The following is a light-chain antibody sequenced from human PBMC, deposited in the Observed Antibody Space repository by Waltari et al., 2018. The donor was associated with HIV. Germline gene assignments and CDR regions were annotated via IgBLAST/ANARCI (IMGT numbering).Light chain of an antibody. Sequence: QSALTQPPSASGSPGQSVTISCPGTRSHICGYTYVSWYQQYPAKTPKLLIYEVSKRPSGVPDRCSASKSANTASLPVSGLQAEDEADYYCSPYGGSATLFFGGGTKLTVL. J-gene: IGLJ2*01. CDR2: EVS. V-gene: IGLV2-8*01. CDR3: SPYGGSATLF. CDR1: RSHICGYTY.